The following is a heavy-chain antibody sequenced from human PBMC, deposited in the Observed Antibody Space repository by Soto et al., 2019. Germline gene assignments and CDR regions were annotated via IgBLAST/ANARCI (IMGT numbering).Heavy chain of an antibody. D-gene: IGHD6-6*01. V-gene: IGHV2-26*01. Sequence: QVTLKESGPVLVKPTETLTLTCTVSGFSLSNSKVGVSWIRQPPGKALEWLAHIFSNDEKSYSTSLKKRLSIFKDTSKTQVLLTKTNMDPVDTATYYCARIAARRGWFDPWGQGTLVTVSS. CDR2: IFSNDEK. J-gene: IGHJ5*02. CDR3: ARIAARRGWFDP. CDR1: GFSLSNSKVG.